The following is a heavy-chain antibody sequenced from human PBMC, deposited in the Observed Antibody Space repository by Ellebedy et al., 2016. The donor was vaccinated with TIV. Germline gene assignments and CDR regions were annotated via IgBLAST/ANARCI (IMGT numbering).Heavy chain of an antibody. CDR2: INPYSGDT. V-gene: IGHV1-2*02. CDR3: ARVPGSEDWFDP. J-gene: IGHJ5*02. CDR1: GFIFTGYY. Sequence: ASVKVSCKASGFIFTGYYMHWVRQAPGQGLEWMGWINPYSGDTNYAQKFQGRVTMTGDTSISTAYMELSRLTSDDTAVYYCARVPGSEDWFDPWGQGTLVTVSS.